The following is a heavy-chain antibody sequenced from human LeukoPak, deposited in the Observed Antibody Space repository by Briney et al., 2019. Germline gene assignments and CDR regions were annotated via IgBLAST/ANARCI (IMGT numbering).Heavy chain of an antibody. V-gene: IGHV4-59*08. J-gene: IGHJ4*02. D-gene: IGHD1-26*01. CDR1: GGSISRYY. CDR2: ISYTGST. CDR3: ARSPYLRTYGYGPWELPVSYFDY. Sequence: SETLSLTCTVSGGSISRYYWSWIRQPPGKGLEWIGYISYTGSTTYNSSLKSRVTISVDTSKNQFSLKLTSVTAADTAVYYCARSPYLRTYGYGPWELPVSYFDYWGQGTLVTVSS.